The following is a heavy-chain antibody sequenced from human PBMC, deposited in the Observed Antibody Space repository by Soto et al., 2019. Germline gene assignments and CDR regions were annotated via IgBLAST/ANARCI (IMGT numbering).Heavy chain of an antibody. Sequence: QITLKESGPTLVKPTQTLTLTCAFSGFSLSTGGVGVGWIRQPPGKALEWLALIYWDDSKHYSPSLNSRLPITNDPPKNTMVPSITNMDRVDTATYYCAHHIAAVINGYFDLWGRGTLVTVSS. V-gene: IGHV2-5*02. CDR1: GFSLSTGGVG. CDR2: IYWDDSK. J-gene: IGHJ2*01. D-gene: IGHD6-13*01. CDR3: AHHIAAVINGYFDL.